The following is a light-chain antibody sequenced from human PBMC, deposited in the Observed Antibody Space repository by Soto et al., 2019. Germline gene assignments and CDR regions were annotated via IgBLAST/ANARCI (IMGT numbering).Light chain of an antibody. CDR2: AAY. CDR1: QSVGAA. CDR3: QQRHMWPIT. V-gene: IGKV3-11*01. J-gene: IGKJ5*01. Sequence: EVVLTQTPVTLSLSPGEGATRSCRACQSVGAALAWYHQKTGQAPRLLISAAYNRATGIPPRFSGSGSGTDFTLTISSLEPEDSAVYYCQQRHMWPITFAQGTRL.